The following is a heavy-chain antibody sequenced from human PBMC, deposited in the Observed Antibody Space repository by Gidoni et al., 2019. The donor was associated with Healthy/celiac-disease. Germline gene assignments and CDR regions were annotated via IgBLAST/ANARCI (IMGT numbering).Heavy chain of an antibody. D-gene: IGHD3-10*01. CDR2: IYYSGST. CDR1: GGSISSSSYY. CDR3: ARRSSPYYYGSGSYFDY. V-gene: IGHV4-39*01. J-gene: IGHJ4*02. Sequence: QLQLQESGPGLVKPSETLSLTCTVSGGSISSSSYYWGWIRQPPGKGLEWIGSIYYSGSTYYNPSLKSRVTISVDTSKNQFSLKLSSVTAADTAVYYCARRSSPYYYGSGSYFDYWGQGTLVTVSS.